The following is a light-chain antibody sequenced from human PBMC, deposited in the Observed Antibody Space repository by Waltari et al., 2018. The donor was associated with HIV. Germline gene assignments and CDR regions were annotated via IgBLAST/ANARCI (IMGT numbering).Light chain of an antibody. CDR3: QQFISYPVT. V-gene: IGKV1-13*02. J-gene: IGKJ5*01. CDR2: DAS. CDR1: QGISNA. Sequence: AVQLTQSPSSLSTSVGDRVTITCRASQGISNALAWYQQKPEKAPKLLIYDASTLASAVPSRFSGSGSGTDFTLTISSLQPEDFATYYCQQFISYPVTFGQGTRLEIK.